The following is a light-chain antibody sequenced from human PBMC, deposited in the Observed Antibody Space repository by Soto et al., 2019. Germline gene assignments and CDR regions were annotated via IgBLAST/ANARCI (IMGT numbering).Light chain of an antibody. V-gene: IGKV3-15*01. CDR3: QQYNNWPPWT. Sequence: RVMTQSPATLSLSPGERATLSCRASQSVSTNVAWYQQKPGQAPRLLIYGASTRATAIPARFSGSGSGTDFTLTISSLQSEDFAVYYCQQYNNWPPWTFGQGTKVEVK. CDR2: GAS. J-gene: IGKJ1*01. CDR1: QSVSTN.